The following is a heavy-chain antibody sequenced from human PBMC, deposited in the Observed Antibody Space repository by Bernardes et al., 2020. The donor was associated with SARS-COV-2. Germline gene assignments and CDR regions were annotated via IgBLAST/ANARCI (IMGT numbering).Heavy chain of an antibody. Sequence: GGSLRLSCAASGFTFRPYTLHWVRQAPGKGLEWVSSISSSGPYMFYEDSVRGRFTISRDNAKNSLYLQMSDLRGDDTDVYYCARCRVDYYDSCEMDYWGQGTRVTVS. CDR3: ARCRVDYYDSCEMDY. J-gene: IGHJ4*02. V-gene: IGHV3-21*01. CDR2: ISSSGPYM. D-gene: IGHD3-22*01. CDR1: GFTFRPYT.